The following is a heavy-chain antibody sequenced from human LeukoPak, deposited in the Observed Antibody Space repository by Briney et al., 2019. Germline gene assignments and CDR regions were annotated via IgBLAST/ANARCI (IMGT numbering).Heavy chain of an antibody. J-gene: IGHJ4*02. Sequence: GGSLRLSCAASGFTFSSYAMSWVRQAPGKGLEWVSGISGTGGTTDYADSVKGRFTISRDNSKNTLYLQMNSLRAEDTAVYYCVKDRVPYYYGSGTNYFDYWGQGTLVTVSS. V-gene: IGHV3-23*01. CDR3: VKDRVPYYYGSGTNYFDY. D-gene: IGHD3-10*01. CDR2: ISGTGGTT. CDR1: GFTFSSYA.